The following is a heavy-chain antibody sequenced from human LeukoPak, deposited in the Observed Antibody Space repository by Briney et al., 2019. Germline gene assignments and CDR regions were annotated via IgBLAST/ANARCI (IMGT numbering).Heavy chain of an antibody. CDR2: IKGDGNEK. D-gene: IGHD3-10*01. Sequence: GGSLRLSCAASGFTFSSYWMNWVRQAPGKGLEWVANIKGDGNEKNYVDSVKGRFSISRDNAKNSLYLQMDSLRAEDAAVYYCAKEGAYPIITYDSWGQGALVTVSS. J-gene: IGHJ5*01. CDR1: GFTFSSYW. V-gene: IGHV3-7*01. CDR3: AKEGAYPIITYDS.